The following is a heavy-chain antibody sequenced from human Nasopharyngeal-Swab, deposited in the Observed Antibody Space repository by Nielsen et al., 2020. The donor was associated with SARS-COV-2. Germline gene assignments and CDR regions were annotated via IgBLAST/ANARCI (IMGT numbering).Heavy chain of an antibody. J-gene: IGHJ2*01. V-gene: IGHV4-34*01. D-gene: IGHD4-17*01. CDR3: ARSPQTALTARASGYFDL. CDR2: INHSGST. Sequence: WIRQPPGKGLEWIGEINHSGSTNYNPSLKSRVTISVGTSKNQFSLKLSSITAADTAVYYCARSPQTALTARASGYFDLWGRGTLVTVSS.